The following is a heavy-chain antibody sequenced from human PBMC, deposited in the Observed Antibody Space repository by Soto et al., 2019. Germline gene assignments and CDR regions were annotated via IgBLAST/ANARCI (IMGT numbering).Heavy chain of an antibody. CDR3: ARWQWLAYYFDY. Sequence: QLQLQESGPGLVKPSETLSLTCTVSGGSISRSSYYWGWIRQPPGKGLEWIGSIYYSGSTYYNPSLKSRVTISVDTSKNQSALKLSSVTAADTAVYYCARWQWLAYYFDYWGQGTLVTVSS. J-gene: IGHJ4*02. V-gene: IGHV4-39*01. D-gene: IGHD6-19*01. CDR2: IYYSGST. CDR1: GGSISRSSYY.